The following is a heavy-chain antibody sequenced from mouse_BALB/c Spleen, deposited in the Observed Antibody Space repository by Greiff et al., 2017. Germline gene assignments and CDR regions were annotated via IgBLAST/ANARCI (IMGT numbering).Heavy chain of an antibody. CDR2: IDPANGNT. CDR3: ARGFPYYFDY. CDR1: GFNIKDTY. Sequence: VQLKQSGAELVKPGASVKLSCTASGFNIKDTYMHWVKQRPEQGLEWIGRIDPANGNTKYDPKFQGKATITTDTSSNTAYLQLSSLTSEDTAVYYCARGFPYYFDYWGQGTTLTVSS. V-gene: IGHV14-3*02. J-gene: IGHJ2*01.